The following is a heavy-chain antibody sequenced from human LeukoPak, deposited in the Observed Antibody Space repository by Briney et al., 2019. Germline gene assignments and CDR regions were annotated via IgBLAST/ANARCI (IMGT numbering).Heavy chain of an antibody. CDR3: ARARGQSGNHFDY. CDR1: GGSISPYY. D-gene: IGHD3-10*01. Sequence: PSETLSLTCTVSGGSISPYYWSWIRQPPGKGLELIGYIYYIGSTNYNPSLKSRVTISVDTSKNRFSLKLNSVTAADTAVYYCARARGQSGNHFDYWGQGTLVTVSP. V-gene: IGHV4-59*08. J-gene: IGHJ4*02. CDR2: IYYIGST.